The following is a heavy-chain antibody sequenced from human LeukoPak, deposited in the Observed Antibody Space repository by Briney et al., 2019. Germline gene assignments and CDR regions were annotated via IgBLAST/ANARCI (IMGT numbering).Heavy chain of an antibody. CDR1: GFTFGDYA. V-gene: IGHV3-49*04. CDR2: IRSKAYGGTT. CDR3: TTEAYYDILTGYYRVYYFDY. Sequence: GGSLRLSCTASGFTFGDYAMSWVRQAPGKGLEWVGFIRSKAYGGTTEYAASVKGRFTISRDDSKNTLYLQMNSLKTEDTAVYYCTTEAYYDILTGYYRVYYFDYWGQGTLVTVSS. J-gene: IGHJ4*02. D-gene: IGHD3-9*01.